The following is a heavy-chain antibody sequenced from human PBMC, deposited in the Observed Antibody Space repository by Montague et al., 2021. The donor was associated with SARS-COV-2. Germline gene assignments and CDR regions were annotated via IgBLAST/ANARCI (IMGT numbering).Heavy chain of an antibody. D-gene: IGHD3-9*01. CDR2: IYTSGST. V-gene: IGHV4-61*02. CDR1: GGSISSGSYY. CDR3: ARGVLRYFDWTSPFDY. J-gene: IGHJ4*02. Sequence: TLSLTCTVSGGSISSGSYYWSWIRQPAGKGLEWIGRIYTSGSTNYNPSLQSRVTISVTTSKNQFSLKLSSVTAAVTAVYYCARGVLRYFDWTSPFDYWGQGTLVTVSS.